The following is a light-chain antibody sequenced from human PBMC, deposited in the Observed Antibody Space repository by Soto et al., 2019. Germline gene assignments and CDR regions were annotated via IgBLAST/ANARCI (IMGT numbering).Light chain of an antibody. J-gene: IGLJ3*02. CDR2: EVS. V-gene: IGLV2-14*01. Sequence: QSALTQPASVSGSPGQSITISCTGTSSDVGGYNYVSWYQQHPGKAPKLMIYEVSNRPSGVSNRFSGSKSGNTASLTISGLQXEXEADYYCSSYTSSSTLVFGGGTKLTVL. CDR3: SSYTSSSTLV. CDR1: SSDVGGYNY.